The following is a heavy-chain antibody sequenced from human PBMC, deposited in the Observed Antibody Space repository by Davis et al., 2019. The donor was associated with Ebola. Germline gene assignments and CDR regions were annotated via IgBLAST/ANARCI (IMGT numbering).Heavy chain of an antibody. CDR2: IWYDGSNK. Sequence: GGSLRLSCAVSDFTVGSNYMSWVRQAPGKGLEWVALIWYDGSNKYYADSVKGRFTISRDNAKNSLYLQMNSLRAEDTAVYYCAEGLRDRSGWYTGGGWFDPWGQGTLVTVSS. V-gene: IGHV3-33*03. CDR1: DFTVGSNY. CDR3: AEGLRDRSGWYTGGGWFDP. J-gene: IGHJ5*02. D-gene: IGHD6-19*01.